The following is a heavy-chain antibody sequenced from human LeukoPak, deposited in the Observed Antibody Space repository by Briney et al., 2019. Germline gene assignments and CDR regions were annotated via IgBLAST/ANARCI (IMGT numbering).Heavy chain of an antibody. CDR3: ARAGYSYGYSGWIDY. D-gene: IGHD5-18*01. J-gene: IGHJ4*02. Sequence: ASVKVSCKASGYTFTGYYMHWVRQAPGQGLEWMGWINPNSGGTNYAQKFQGRVTMTRDPSISTAYMELSRLRSDDTAVYYCARAGYSYGYSGWIDYWGQGTLVTVSS. CDR2: INPNSGGT. V-gene: IGHV1-2*02. CDR1: GYTFTGYY.